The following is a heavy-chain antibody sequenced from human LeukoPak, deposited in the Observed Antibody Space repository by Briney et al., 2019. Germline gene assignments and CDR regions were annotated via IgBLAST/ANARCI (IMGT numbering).Heavy chain of an antibody. Sequence: LXLSXAXSGFTFSSSAMSWVRQAPGKGLEWVSAISNNGGYTYYADSVQGRFTISRDNSKSTLCLQMNSLRAEDTAVYYCAKQLGYCSDGSCYFPYWGQGTLVTVSS. J-gene: IGHJ4*02. CDR1: GFTFSSSA. D-gene: IGHD2-15*01. CDR3: AKQLGYCSDGSCYFPY. CDR2: ISNNGGYT. V-gene: IGHV3-23*01.